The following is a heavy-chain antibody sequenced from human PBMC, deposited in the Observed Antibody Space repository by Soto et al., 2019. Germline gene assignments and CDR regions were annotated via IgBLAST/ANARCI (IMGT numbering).Heavy chain of an antibody. J-gene: IGHJ4*02. V-gene: IGHV4-38-2*01. CDR1: GYSISSGYY. CDR2: IYHSGST. D-gene: IGHD3-22*01. Sequence: AETLSLTCAGSGYSISSGYYWGWIRQPPGEGLEWIGSIYHSGSTYYNPSLKSRVTISVDTSKNQFSLKLSSVTAADTAVFYCARVYYDRSVYYYDYFDYWGQGALVTVSS. CDR3: ARVYYDRSVYYYDYFDY.